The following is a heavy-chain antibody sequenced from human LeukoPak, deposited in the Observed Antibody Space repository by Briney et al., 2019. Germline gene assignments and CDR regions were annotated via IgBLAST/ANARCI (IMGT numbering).Heavy chain of an antibody. CDR3: ARASRYYHMLTGYYLSAFDY. D-gene: IGHD3-9*01. J-gene: IGHJ4*02. CDR2: IYHSGST. Sequence: SETLSLTCTVSGGSITNSDYYWGCIRQPPGKALEWIGSIYHSGSTYYNPSLKSRVTISVDTSKKQFSLKLSSVTAADTAVYYCARASRYYHMLTGYYLSAFDYWGQGTLVTVSS. CDR1: GGSITNSDYY. V-gene: IGHV4-39*01.